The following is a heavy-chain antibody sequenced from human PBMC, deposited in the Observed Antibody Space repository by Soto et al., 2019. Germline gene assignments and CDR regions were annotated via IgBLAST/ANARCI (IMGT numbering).Heavy chain of an antibody. CDR1: GFTFSSYS. D-gene: IGHD1-26*01. V-gene: IGHV3-21*01. Sequence: GGSLRLSCAASGFTFSSYSMNWVRQAPGKGLEWVSSISSSSSYIYYADSVKGRFTISRDNAKNSLYLQMNSLRAEDTAVYYCAREPREALHSGSYPDYWGQGTLVTVSS. J-gene: IGHJ4*02. CDR3: AREPREALHSGSYPDY. CDR2: ISSSSSYI.